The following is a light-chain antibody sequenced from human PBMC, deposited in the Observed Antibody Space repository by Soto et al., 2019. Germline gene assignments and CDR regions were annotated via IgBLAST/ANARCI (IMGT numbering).Light chain of an antibody. CDR1: HSLLSSIGHKY. CDR3: MQALETPYT. J-gene: IGKJ2*01. CDR2: LGS. V-gene: IGKV2-28*01. Sequence: DIVMTQSPLSLPVTPGEPASISCRSSHSLLSSIGHKYLDWYLQKPGQSPQLLIYLGSNRASGVPDRFSGSGSGTDFTLKISRVEAEDVGVYYCMQALETPYTFGQGTKLEIK.